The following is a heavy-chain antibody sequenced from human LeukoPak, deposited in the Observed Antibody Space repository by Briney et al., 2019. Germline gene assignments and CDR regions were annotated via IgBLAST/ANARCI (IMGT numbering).Heavy chain of an antibody. J-gene: IGHJ4*02. CDR2: IYYSGST. CDR1: GGSISSYY. D-gene: IGHD2-15*01. CDR3: ARGIIVEAIFDY. V-gene: IGHV4-59*08. Sequence: SETLSLTCAVSGGSISSYYWSWIRQPPGKGLEWIGYIYYSGSTNYNPSLKSRVTISVDTSKNQFSLKLSSVTAADTAVYYCARGIIVEAIFDYWGQGTLVTVSS.